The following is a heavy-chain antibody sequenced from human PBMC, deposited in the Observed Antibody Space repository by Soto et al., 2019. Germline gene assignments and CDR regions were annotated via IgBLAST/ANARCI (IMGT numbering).Heavy chain of an antibody. D-gene: IGHD3-16*01. J-gene: IGHJ6*03. CDR3: AHDGIPLGGYMDV. Sequence: EAQLLESGGGLVQPGGSLRLSCAASGFTFNNYAVSWVRQAPGKGLEWVSTITGSAGSTFYPDSVKGRFTISRDSFKNTLYLQMNSLRPEDTAVYYCAHDGIPLGGYMDVWGKGTTVTVSS. CDR2: ITGSAGST. CDR1: GFTFNNYA. V-gene: IGHV3-23*01.